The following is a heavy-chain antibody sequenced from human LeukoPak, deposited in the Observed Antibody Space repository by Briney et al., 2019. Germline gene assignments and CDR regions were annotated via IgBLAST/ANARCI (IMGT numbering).Heavy chain of an antibody. J-gene: IGHJ3*02. Sequence: SETLSLTCSVSGGSISSYYWSWLRQPAGKGLEWIGRIHTSASTEYNPSLKSRVTMSVDTSKNQFSLKLTSVTAADTAVYFRARDDNSGYSDDAFDIWGQGALVTVSS. V-gene: IGHV4-4*07. D-gene: IGHD5-12*01. CDR2: IHTSAST. CDR3: ARDDNSGYSDDAFDI. CDR1: GGSISSYY.